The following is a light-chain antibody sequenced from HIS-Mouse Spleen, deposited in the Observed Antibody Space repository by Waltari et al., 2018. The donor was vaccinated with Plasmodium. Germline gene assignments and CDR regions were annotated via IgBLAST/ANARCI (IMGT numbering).Light chain of an antibody. CDR3: CSYAGSSTLV. Sequence: QSALTQPASVSGSPGQSITISCPGTSSDVGSYNLVSWYQQHPGKAPNLMIYEGSKRPSWVSNRVSGSKSGNTASLTISGLQAEDEADYYCCSYAGSSTLVFGGGTKLTVL. V-gene: IGLV2-23*01. J-gene: IGLJ2*01. CDR2: EGS. CDR1: SSDVGSYNL.